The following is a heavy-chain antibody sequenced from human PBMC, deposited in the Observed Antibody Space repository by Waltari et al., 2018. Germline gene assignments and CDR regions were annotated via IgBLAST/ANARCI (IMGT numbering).Heavy chain of an antibody. J-gene: IGHJ3*02. D-gene: IGHD6-19*01. CDR2: FDPEDGET. CDR3: ATTLVGTGGWNDAFDI. CDR1: GYTLSELS. V-gene: IGHV1-24*01. Sequence: QVPLVQSGAEVNKPGASVTVSCRVSGYTLSELSIHWVRQATGKGLEWMGGFDPEDGETISSQKCQGRVIMTADTSTDTAYMQLSTLRSEDTADYYCATTLVGTGGWNDAFDIWGQGTMVTVSS.